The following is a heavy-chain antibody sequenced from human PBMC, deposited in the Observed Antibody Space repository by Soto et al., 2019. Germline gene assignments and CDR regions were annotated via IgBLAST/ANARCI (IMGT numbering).Heavy chain of an antibody. D-gene: IGHD3-22*01. CDR1: GGSISSGGYY. J-gene: IGHJ4*02. V-gene: IGHV4-31*03. CDR2: IYYSGST. CDR3: ARGYYDRSVGVSGPIDY. Sequence: SETLSLTCTVSGGSISSGGYYWSWIRQHPGKGLEWIGYIYYSGSTYYNPSLKSRVTISVDTSKNQFSLKLSSVTAADTSVYYCARGYYDRSVGVSGPIDYWGRGTLVT.